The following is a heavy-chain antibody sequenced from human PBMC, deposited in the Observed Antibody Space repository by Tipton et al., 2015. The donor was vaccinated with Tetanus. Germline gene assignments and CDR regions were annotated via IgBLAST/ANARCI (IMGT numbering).Heavy chain of an antibody. V-gene: IGHV3-66*01. CDR3: ARDGAFDY. Sequence: SLRLSCVASGFTVSSNYMSWVRQAPGKGLEWVSVTYSVGSTYYADSVKGRFTISRDNFKNTLYLQMNSLRAEDTAVYYCARDGAFDYWGQGTLVTVSS. D-gene: IGHD3-16*01. CDR1: GFTVSSNY. CDR2: TYSVGST. J-gene: IGHJ4*02.